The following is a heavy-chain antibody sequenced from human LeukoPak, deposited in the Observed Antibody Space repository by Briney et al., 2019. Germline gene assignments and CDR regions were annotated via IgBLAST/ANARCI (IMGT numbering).Heavy chain of an antibody. J-gene: IGHJ4*02. D-gene: IGHD3-10*01. V-gene: IGHV1-2*02. Sequence: RASVKVSCKASGFTLTGYYMHWVRQAPGQGLEWMGWINPNSGGTNYAQKFQGRVTMTRDTSITTAYMELTSLRSDDTAVYYCARDLFYSVSGTYYNVGRVFNYWGQGTLVTVSS. CDR3: ARDLFYSVSGTYYNVGRVFNY. CDR2: INPNSGGT. CDR1: GFTLTGYY.